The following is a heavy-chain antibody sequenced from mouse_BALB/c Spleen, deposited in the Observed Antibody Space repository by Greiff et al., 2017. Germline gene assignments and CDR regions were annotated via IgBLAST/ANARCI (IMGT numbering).Heavy chain of an antibody. Sequence: QVQLQQSGAELVRPGTSVKVSCKASGYAFTNYLIEWVKQRPGQGLEWIGVINPGSGGTNYNEKFKGKATLTADKSSSTAYMQLSSLTSDDSAVYFCARSRARAHYFDYWGQGTTLTVSS. D-gene: IGHD3-1*01. CDR3: ARSRARAHYFDY. V-gene: IGHV1-54*01. CDR1: GYAFTNYL. J-gene: IGHJ2*01. CDR2: INPGSGGT.